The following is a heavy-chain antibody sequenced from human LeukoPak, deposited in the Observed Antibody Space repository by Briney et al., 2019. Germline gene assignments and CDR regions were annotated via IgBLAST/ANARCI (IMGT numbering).Heavy chain of an antibody. CDR3: ARSDSGYELDY. Sequence: SGTLSLTCTVSGGSISSGDYYWSWIRQPPGKGLEWIGYIYYSGSTYYNPSLKSQVTISVDTSKNQFSLKLSSVTAADTAVYYCARSDSGYELDYWGQGTLVTVSS. V-gene: IGHV4-30-4*01. CDR1: GGSISSGDYY. CDR2: IYYSGST. J-gene: IGHJ4*02. D-gene: IGHD5-12*01.